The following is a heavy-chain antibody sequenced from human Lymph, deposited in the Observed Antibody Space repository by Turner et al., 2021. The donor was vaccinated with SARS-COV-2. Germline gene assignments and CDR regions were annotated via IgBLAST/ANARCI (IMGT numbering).Heavy chain of an antibody. Sequence: EVQLVETGGGFIQPGGSLRLSCAASGIIVSRNYINWVRQAPGKGLEWVSVIYGGGTTYYADSVKGRFTISRDNSKNTLYLQMNSLRVEDTAVYYCARDLGTYGMDVWGQGTTVTVSS. CDR1: GIIVSRNY. CDR2: IYGGGTT. D-gene: IGHD6-13*01. CDR3: ARDLGTYGMDV. V-gene: IGHV3-53*02. J-gene: IGHJ6*02.